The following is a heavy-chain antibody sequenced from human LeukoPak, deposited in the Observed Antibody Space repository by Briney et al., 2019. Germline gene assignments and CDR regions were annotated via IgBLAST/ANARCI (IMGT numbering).Heavy chain of an antibody. D-gene: IGHD2-2*01. V-gene: IGHV3-9*01. Sequence: PGGSLRLSCAASGFTFDDYAMHWVRQAPGKGLEWVSGISWNSGSIGYADSVKGRFTISRDNAKNSLYLQMNSLRAEDTALYYCAKCSYAVSGGHFDYWGQGTLVTVSS. J-gene: IGHJ4*02. CDR3: AKCSYAVSGGHFDY. CDR1: GFTFDDYA. CDR2: ISWNSGSI.